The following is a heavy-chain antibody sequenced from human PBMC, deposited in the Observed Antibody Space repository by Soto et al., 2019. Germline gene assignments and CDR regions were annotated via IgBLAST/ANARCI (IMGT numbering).Heavy chain of an antibody. CDR3: ARDTGDGTFDF. Sequence: QVHLVQSGAEVRKPGASVKVSFKASGYTFSSYAMHWVRQAPGQRLEWMGGINAGYGNTKSSQKFQDRVTISRDTSASTAYMELTSMRSEDTAVYYCARDTGDGTFDFWGQGTLVTVSS. CDR2: INAGYGNT. CDR1: GYTFSSYA. J-gene: IGHJ4*02. V-gene: IGHV1-3*01. D-gene: IGHD7-27*01.